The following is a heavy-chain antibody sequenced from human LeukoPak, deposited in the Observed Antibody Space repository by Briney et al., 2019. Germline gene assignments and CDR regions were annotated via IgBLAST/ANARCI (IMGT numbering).Heavy chain of an antibody. V-gene: IGHV1-69*04. Sequence: ASVKASCKASGGTFSSYAISWVRQAPGQGLEWMGRIIPILGIANYAQKFQGRVTITADKSTSTAYMELSSLRSEDTAVYYCARDWDYYDSSGYYYEYYVFDIWGQGTMVTVSS. D-gene: IGHD3-22*01. J-gene: IGHJ3*02. CDR3: ARDWDYYDSSGYYYEYYVFDI. CDR1: GGTFSSYA. CDR2: IIPILGIA.